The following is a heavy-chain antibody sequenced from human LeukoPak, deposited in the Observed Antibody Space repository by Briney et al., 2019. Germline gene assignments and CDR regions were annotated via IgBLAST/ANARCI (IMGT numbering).Heavy chain of an antibody. D-gene: IGHD6-19*01. J-gene: IGHJ4*02. V-gene: IGHV4-39*01. Sequence: SETLSLTCTVSGGSISSSSYYWGWVRQPPGKGLEWIGTIYYSGSTYFNPSLKSRVSISVDTSKNQFSLILNSVTVADTAVYHCARHSSYSSGWFQDYWGQGTLVSVSS. CDR3: ARHSSYSSGWFQDY. CDR2: IYYSGST. CDR1: GGSISSSSYY.